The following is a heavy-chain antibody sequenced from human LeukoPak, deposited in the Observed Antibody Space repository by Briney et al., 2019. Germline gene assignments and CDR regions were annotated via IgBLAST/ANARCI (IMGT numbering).Heavy chain of an antibody. CDR3: ARKPYGDTNWFDP. Sequence: SVKVSCKASGGTFSSYAISWVRQAPGQGLEWMGGIIPIFGTANYAQKFQGGVTITADKSTSTAYMELSSLRSEDTAVYYCARKPYGDTNWFDPWGQGTLVTVSS. CDR2: IIPIFGTA. J-gene: IGHJ5*02. V-gene: IGHV1-69*06. CDR1: GGTFSSYA. D-gene: IGHD4-17*01.